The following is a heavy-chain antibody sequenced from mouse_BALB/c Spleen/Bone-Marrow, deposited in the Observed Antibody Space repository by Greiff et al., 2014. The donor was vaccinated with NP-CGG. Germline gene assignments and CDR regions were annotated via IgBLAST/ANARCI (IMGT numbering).Heavy chain of an antibody. CDR2: ISSGGTYT. CDR3: ARRRDYDYFDY. V-gene: IGHV5-6*01. CDR1: GFTFSNYG. Sequence: EVQLVASGGDLVKPGGSLKLSCAASGFTFSNYGMSWVRQIPDKRLEWVATISSGGTYTFCPDSVKGRFTISRDNTKNTLTLQMTSLKSEDTAMYYCARRRDYDYFDYWGQGTTLTVSS. D-gene: IGHD2-4*01. J-gene: IGHJ2*01.